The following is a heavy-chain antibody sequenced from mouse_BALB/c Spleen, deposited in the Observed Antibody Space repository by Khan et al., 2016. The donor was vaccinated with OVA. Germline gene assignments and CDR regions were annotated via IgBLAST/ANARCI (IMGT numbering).Heavy chain of an antibody. CDR3: ARDGNYMDY. J-gene: IGHJ4*01. Sequence: EVQLQESGPDLVKPSQSLSLTCTVTGYSITSGYSWHWIRQFPGNKLEWMGSIYFSGTINYNPSLNSRTSTTRDTSKNQFFLQLNSVTTEDTATYNCARDGNYMDYWGQGTSVTVSS. CDR2: IYFSGTI. D-gene: IGHD2-1*01. V-gene: IGHV3-1*02. CDR1: GYSITSGYS.